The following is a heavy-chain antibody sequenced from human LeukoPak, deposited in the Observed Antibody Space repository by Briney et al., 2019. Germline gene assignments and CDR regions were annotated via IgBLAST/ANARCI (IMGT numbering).Heavy chain of an antibody. Sequence: GGSLRLSCAASGFTFSSYGMHWVRQAPGKGLEWVAVIWYDGSKKYYADSVKGRFTISRDNSKNTLYPQMNSLRAKDTAVYYCARRDGDNDRGFDYWGQGTLVTVSS. CDR1: GFTFSSYG. V-gene: IGHV3-33*01. J-gene: IGHJ4*02. D-gene: IGHD4-23*01. CDR2: IWYDGSKK. CDR3: ARRDGDNDRGFDY.